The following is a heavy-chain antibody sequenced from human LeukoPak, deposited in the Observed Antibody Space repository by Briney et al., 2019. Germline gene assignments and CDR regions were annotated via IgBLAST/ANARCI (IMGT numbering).Heavy chain of an antibody. V-gene: IGHV1-46*01. D-gene: IGHD2-8*01. CDR2: INPNGGSI. J-gene: IGHJ4*02. CDR3: ARDDCTDGVCYLGY. CDR1: GYTFTTYY. Sequence: GASVKVCCKASGYTFTTYYLHWVRQAPGQGLDWMGTINPNGGSIIYAQKFQDRVTVTRDTSTSTVYMELSSLRSEDTAVYYCARDDCTDGVCYLGYWGQGTLVIVSS.